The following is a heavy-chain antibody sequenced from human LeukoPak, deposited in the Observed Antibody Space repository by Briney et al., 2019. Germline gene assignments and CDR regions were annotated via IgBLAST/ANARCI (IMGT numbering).Heavy chain of an antibody. CDR1: GFTFSSYA. CDR2: FSGSGGST. J-gene: IGHJ4*02. Sequence: GGSLRLSCAASGFTFSSYAMSWVRQVPGKGLEWVSAFSGSGGSTYYADSVKGRFTISRDNSKNTLYLQMNSLRAEDTAVYYCAKVVVGAVNFDYWGQGTLVTVSS. V-gene: IGHV3-23*01. D-gene: IGHD1-26*01. CDR3: AKVVVGAVNFDY.